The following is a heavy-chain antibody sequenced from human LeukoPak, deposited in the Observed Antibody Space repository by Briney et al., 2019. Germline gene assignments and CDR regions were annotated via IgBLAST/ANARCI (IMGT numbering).Heavy chain of an antibody. V-gene: IGHV1-2*02. D-gene: IGHD2-15*01. CDR1: GYTFTGYY. CDR3: ASLIVVFPVARLDGFDL. CDR2: IDPNSGGT. Sequence: ASVTVSCKASGYTFTGYYIHWVRQAPGQGLEWMGWIDPNSGGTNYAQKFQGRVTMTRDTSVGTAYMELSRLRSDDTAVYYCASLIVVFPVARLDGFDLWGQGTMLTVSS. J-gene: IGHJ3*01.